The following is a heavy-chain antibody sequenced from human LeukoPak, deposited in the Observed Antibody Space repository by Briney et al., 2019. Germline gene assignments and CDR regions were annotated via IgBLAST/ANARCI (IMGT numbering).Heavy chain of an antibody. CDR2: IQSGDRT. CDR3: ANRGF. V-gene: IGHV3-53*01. Sequence: GGSLRLSCAPSGFTVSTDFMKWVRQAPGKGLEWVSMIQSGDRTYYAASVEGRFTISRDTSKNTLYLQMNSLRAEDTAVYYCANRGFWGQGTLVTVSS. CDR1: GFTVSTDF. J-gene: IGHJ4*02.